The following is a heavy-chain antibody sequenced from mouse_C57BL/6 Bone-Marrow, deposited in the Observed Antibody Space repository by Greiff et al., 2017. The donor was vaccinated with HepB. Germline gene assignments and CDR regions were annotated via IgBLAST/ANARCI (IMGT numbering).Heavy chain of an antibody. CDR1: GFSLTSYG. J-gene: IGHJ1*03. CDR3: ASFYYSNYRYFDV. CDR2: IWGVGST. V-gene: IGHV2-6*01. D-gene: IGHD2-5*01. Sequence: VQLQESGPGLVAPSQSLSITCTVSGFSLTSYGVDWVRQSPGKGLEWLGVIWGVGSTNYNSALKSRLSISKDNSKSQVFLKMNSLQTDDTAMYYCASFYYSNYRYFDVWGTGTTVTVSS.